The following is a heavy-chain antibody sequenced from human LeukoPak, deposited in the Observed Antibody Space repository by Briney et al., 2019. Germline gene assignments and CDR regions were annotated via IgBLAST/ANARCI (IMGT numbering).Heavy chain of an antibody. CDR3: ARVDYYYYMDV. Sequence: SETLSLTCTVSGGSISSYYWSWIRQPPGKGLEWIGYIYYSGSTNYNPSLKSRVTISVDTSKNQFSLKLSTVTAEDTAVYYCARVDYYYYMDVWGKGTTVTVSS. V-gene: IGHV4-59*01. CDR1: GGSISSYY. J-gene: IGHJ6*03. CDR2: IYYSGST.